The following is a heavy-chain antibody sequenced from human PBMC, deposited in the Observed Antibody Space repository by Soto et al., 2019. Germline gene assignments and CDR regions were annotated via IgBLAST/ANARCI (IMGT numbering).Heavy chain of an antibody. J-gene: IGHJ1*01. CDR1: GGSISSGNYY. Sequence: SETLSLTCTVSGGSISSGNYYWSWIRQPPGKGLEWIGFISYSGSTYYSTSLKSRVTISVDTSKNQFSLKLSSVTAADTAVYYCARLNSGPGDHWGQGTLVTVSS. CDR2: ISYSGST. D-gene: IGHD4-17*01. V-gene: IGHV4-30-4*02. CDR3: ARLNSGPGDH.